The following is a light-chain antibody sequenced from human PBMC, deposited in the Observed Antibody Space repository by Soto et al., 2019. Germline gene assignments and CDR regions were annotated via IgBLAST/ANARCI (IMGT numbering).Light chain of an antibody. J-gene: IGKJ4*01. CDR2: GSS. Sequence: IVMTQSPATLSVSPGERATLSCRASQSVSSNLAWFQQKPGQAPRLLMYGSSSRATGIPDRFSGGGSGTDFTLTLSSLQSEDFAVYYCQQYNNWPPLTFGGGTKVDIK. CDR3: QQYNNWPPLT. V-gene: IGKV3D-15*01. CDR1: QSVSSN.